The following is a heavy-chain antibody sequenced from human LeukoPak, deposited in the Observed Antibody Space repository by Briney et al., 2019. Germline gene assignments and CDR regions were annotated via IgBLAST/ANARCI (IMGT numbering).Heavy chain of an antibody. D-gene: IGHD5-18*01. CDR1: GFTFDDYA. CDR2: ISWNSGSI. J-gene: IGHJ4*02. CDR3: AKDINPGYSYGTMDY. V-gene: IGHV3-9*01. Sequence: GGSLRLSCAASGFTFDDYAMHWVRQAPGKGLEWVSGISWNSGSIGYADSVKGRFTISRDNAKNSLYLQMNSLRAEDTALYYCAKDINPGYSYGTMDYWGQGTLVTVSS.